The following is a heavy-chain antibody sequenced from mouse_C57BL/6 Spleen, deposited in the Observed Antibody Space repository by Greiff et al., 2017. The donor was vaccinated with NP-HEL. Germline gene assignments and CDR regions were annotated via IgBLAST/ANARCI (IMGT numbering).Heavy chain of an antibody. V-gene: IGHV1-82*01. CDR2: IYPGDGDT. CDR3: TRSSGSSPAWYAY. CDR1: GYAFSSSW. J-gene: IGHJ3*01. Sequence: QVQLKQSGPELVKPGASVKISCKASGYAFSSSWMNWVKQRPGKGLEWIGRIYPGDGDTNYNGKFKGKATLTVDKSSSTAYMQLSSLTSEDSAVYFCTRSSGSSPAWYAYWGQGTLVTVSA. D-gene: IGHD1-1*01.